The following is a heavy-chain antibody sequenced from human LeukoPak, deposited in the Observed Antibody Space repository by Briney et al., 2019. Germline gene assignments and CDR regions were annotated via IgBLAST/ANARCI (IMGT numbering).Heavy chain of an antibody. Sequence: GGSLRLSCAASGFTFSSYAMSWVRQAPGKGLEWVSAISGSGGSTYYADFVKGRFTISRDNSKNTLYLQMDSLRVEDTAVYYCATDNWYVMNLWGQGTTVTVSS. CDR2: ISGSGGST. J-gene: IGHJ6*02. CDR1: GFTFSSYA. D-gene: IGHD1-20*01. V-gene: IGHV3-23*01. CDR3: ATDNWYVMNL.